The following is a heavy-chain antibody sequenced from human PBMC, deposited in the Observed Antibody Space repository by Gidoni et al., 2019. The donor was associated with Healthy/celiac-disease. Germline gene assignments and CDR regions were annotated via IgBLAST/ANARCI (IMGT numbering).Heavy chain of an antibody. CDR3: AKDRGWELPEPYYFDY. CDR1: GFTFSSYA. CDR2: ISGSGGST. V-gene: IGHV3-23*01. J-gene: IGHJ4*02. Sequence: EVQLLESGGGLVQPGGSLRLSCAASGFTFSSYAMSWVRQAPGKGLEWVSAISGSGGSTYYADSVKGRFTISRDNSKNTLYLQMNSLRAEDTAVYYCAKDRGWELPEPYYFDYWGQGTLVTVSS. D-gene: IGHD1-26*01.